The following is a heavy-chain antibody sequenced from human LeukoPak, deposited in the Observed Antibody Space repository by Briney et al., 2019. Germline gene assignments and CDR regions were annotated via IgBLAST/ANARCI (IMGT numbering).Heavy chain of an antibody. CDR3: ARYVKDTVVSDRNFRFDP. V-gene: IGHV1-69*06. CDR2: IIPIFGTA. J-gene: IGHJ5*02. Sequence: SVKVSCKASGGTFSSYAISWVRQAPGQGLEWMGGIIPIFGTANYAQKFQGRVTITADKSTSTVYMELSSLGSEDTAVYYCARYVKDTVVSDRNFRFDPWGQGTLVTVSS. CDR1: GGTFSSYA. D-gene: IGHD2-15*01.